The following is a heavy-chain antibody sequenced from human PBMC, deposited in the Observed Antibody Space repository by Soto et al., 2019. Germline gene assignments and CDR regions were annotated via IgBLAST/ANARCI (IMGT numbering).Heavy chain of an antibody. D-gene: IGHD1-1*01. CDR3: AQALVFTGGDGFDI. CDR1: GGSITTGGRY. V-gene: IGHV4-31*02. Sequence: QVRLQEWGPGLVKPSQTLSLKCSVSGGSITTGGRYWSWIRQLPGKGLEWIGDIYYSGNTYYNAALTRRVTSSVDAAKNQFSLKLSSVTAADTAVYYCAQALVFTGGDGFDIWGQGRLVTVSS. CDR2: IYYSGNT. J-gene: IGHJ3*02.